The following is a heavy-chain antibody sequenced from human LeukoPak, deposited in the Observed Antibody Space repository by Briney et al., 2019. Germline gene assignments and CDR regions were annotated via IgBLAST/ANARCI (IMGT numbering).Heavy chain of an antibody. Sequence: GGSLRLSCAASGFSVNSYFMSWVRQAPGKGLEWVSVLYGGVSVLYSGGTTYYADSVKGRFTISRDNSKNTLYLQMNSLRAEDTAVYYCAKRARWNDGYYFDYWGQGTLVTVSS. V-gene: IGHV3-53*05. D-gene: IGHD1-1*01. CDR2: LYSGGTT. CDR1: GFSVNSYF. J-gene: IGHJ4*02. CDR3: AKRARWNDGYYFDY.